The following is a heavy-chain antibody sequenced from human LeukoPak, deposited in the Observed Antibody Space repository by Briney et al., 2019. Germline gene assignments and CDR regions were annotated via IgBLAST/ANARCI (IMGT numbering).Heavy chain of an antibody. CDR2: ISYDGSNK. D-gene: IGHD4-23*01. V-gene: IGHV3-30-3*01. CDR3: AKDLTVGYGGNSVY. Sequence: GRSLRLSCAASGFTFSSYAMHWVRQAPGKGLEWVAVISYDGSNKYYADSVKGRFTISRDNSKNTLYLQMNSLRAEDTAVYYCAKDLTVGYGGNSVYWGQGTLVTVSS. J-gene: IGHJ4*02. CDR1: GFTFSSYA.